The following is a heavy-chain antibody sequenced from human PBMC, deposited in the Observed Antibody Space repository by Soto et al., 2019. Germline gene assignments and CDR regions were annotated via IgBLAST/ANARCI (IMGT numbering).Heavy chain of an antibody. J-gene: IGHJ4*02. Sequence: EVQLVESGGGLVQPGGSLRLSCAASGFMFSDHFMEWVRQAPGKGLEWVGRAKDKIGHYMTEYAASVKSRFTISRDESQKSLFLHMHSLETEDTAVSYWTSPQLCSSDCHYLWGQGTLVSVSA. CDR3: TSPQLCSSDCHYL. CDR1: GFMFSDHF. CDR2: AKDKIGHYMT. V-gene: IGHV3-72*01. D-gene: IGHD6-19*01.